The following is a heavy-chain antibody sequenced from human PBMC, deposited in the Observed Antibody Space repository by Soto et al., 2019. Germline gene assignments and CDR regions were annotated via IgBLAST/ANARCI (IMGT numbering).Heavy chain of an antibody. CDR3: ARDLWERRYYYYGMDV. Sequence: GGSLRLSCAASGFTFSSYSMNWVRQAPGKGLEWVSYISSSSSTIYYADSVKGRFTISRDNAKNSLYLQMNSLRDEDTAVYYCARDLWERRYYYYGMDVWGQGTTVTVSS. V-gene: IGHV3-48*02. D-gene: IGHD1-26*01. CDR2: ISSSSSTI. CDR1: GFTFSSYS. J-gene: IGHJ6*02.